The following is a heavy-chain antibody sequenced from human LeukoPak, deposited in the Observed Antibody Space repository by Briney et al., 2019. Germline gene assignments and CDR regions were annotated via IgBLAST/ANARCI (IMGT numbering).Heavy chain of an antibody. CDR1: GGSFSDYY. D-gene: IGHD2-2*01. CDR2: INHTGST. Sequence: SETLSLTCAVYGGSFSDYYWNWIRQPPGKGLEWIGEINHTGSTNYNPSLKSRVTITADTPKNQFSLKLSSVPDADTAVYYCVRDCSISTCYQSRFDPWGQGNMVTVSS. CDR3: VRDCSISTCYQSRFDP. V-gene: IGHV4-34*01. J-gene: IGHJ5*02.